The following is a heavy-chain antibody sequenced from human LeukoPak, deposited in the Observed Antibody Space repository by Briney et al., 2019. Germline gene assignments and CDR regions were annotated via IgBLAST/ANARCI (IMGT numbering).Heavy chain of an antibody. Sequence: ASVTVSFKASGYTFVSYSINWLRQAPGQELEWMGWISAYNGNKNYAQKLQGRVTMTTETSTSTAYMELRSLRSDDTAVYYCARGPHSIRTRYFDYWGQGTLVTVSS. D-gene: IGHD3/OR15-3a*01. V-gene: IGHV1-18*01. CDR1: GYTFVSYS. J-gene: IGHJ4*02. CDR3: ARGPHSIRTRYFDY. CDR2: ISAYNGNK.